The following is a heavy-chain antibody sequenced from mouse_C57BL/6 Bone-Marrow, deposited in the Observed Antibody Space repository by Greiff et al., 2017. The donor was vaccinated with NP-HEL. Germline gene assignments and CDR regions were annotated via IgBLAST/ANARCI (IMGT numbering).Heavy chain of an antibody. Sequence: VQLQESGPELVKPGASVKISCKASGYAFSSSWMNWVKQRPGKGLEWIGRIYPGDGDTNYNGKFKGKATLTADKSSSTAYMQLSSLTSEDSAVYFCARWNGNYAMDYWGQGTSVTVSS. CDR1: GYAFSSSW. CDR2: IYPGDGDT. V-gene: IGHV1-82*01. J-gene: IGHJ4*01. D-gene: IGHD2-1*01. CDR3: ARWNGNYAMDY.